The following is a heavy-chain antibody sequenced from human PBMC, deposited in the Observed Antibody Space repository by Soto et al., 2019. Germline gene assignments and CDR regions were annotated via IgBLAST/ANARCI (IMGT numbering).Heavy chain of an antibody. V-gene: IGHV3-21*01. J-gene: IGHJ3*02. CDR2: ISSSSSYI. CDR3: ARNVDTAMVTDAFDI. CDR1: GFTFSSYS. D-gene: IGHD5-18*01. Sequence: GSLRLSCAASGFTFSSYSMNWVRQAPGKGLEWVSSISSSSSYIYYADSVKGRFTISRDNAKNSLYLQMNSLRAEDTAVYYCARNVDTAMVTDAFDIWGQGTMVTVPS.